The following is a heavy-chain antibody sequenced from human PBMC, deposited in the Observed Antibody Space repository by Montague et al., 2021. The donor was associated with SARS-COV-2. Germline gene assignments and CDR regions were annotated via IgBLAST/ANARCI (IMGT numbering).Heavy chain of an antibody. J-gene: IGHJ4*02. CDR1: GGSFSDYY. Sequence: SETLSLTCAVYGGSFSDYYWRWIRQSPGKGLEWIGEICHSGSTNYNPSLKSRVTMSVDTSKNQFSLKLTSVTAADTALYYCARGPLYDGMKGAPGYWGQGTVVTVSS. D-gene: IGHD3-22*01. V-gene: IGHV4-34*01. CDR2: ICHSGST. CDR3: ARGPLYDGMKGAPGY.